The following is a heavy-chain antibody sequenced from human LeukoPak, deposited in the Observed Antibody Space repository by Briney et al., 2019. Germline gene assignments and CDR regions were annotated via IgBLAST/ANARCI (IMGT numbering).Heavy chain of an antibody. CDR3: ARSEIWFGDPGLFDY. Sequence: GASVKVSCKASGYTFTSYGISWARQAPGQGLEWMGWISAYNGNTNYAQKLQGRVTMTTDTSTSTAYMELRSLRSDDTAVYYCARSEIWFGDPGLFDYWGQGTLVTVSS. D-gene: IGHD3-10*01. CDR1: GYTFTSYG. V-gene: IGHV1-18*01. CDR2: ISAYNGNT. J-gene: IGHJ4*02.